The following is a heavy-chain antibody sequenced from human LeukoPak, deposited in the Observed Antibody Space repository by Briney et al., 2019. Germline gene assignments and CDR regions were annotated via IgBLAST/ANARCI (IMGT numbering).Heavy chain of an antibody. CDR3: AKDSSSWYGGSGGFDY. CDR1: GFTFDDYA. Sequence: PGRSLRLSCAASGFTFDDYAMRWVRQAPGKGLEWVSGISWNSGSIGYADSVKGRFTISRDNAKNSLYLQMNSLRAEDTALYYCAKDSSSWYGGSGGFDYWGQGTLVTVSS. V-gene: IGHV3-9*01. D-gene: IGHD1-26*01. CDR2: ISWNSGSI. J-gene: IGHJ4*02.